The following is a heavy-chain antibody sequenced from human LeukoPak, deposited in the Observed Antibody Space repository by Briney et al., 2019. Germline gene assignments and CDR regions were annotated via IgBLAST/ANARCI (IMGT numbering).Heavy chain of an antibody. Sequence: GGSLRLSCAASGFTVITNDMTWVRQAPGKGLEWVSVLYSDGNTKYADSVQGRFTISRDNSKNTLYLEMRSLSPEETAVYYCARGVEPLAANTLAYWGQGTLVTVSS. D-gene: IGHD1-14*01. CDR3: ARGVEPLAANTLAY. CDR2: LYSDGNT. CDR1: GFTVITND. V-gene: IGHV3-53*01. J-gene: IGHJ4*02.